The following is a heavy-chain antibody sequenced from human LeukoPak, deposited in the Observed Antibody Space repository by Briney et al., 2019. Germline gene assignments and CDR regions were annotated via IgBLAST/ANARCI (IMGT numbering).Heavy chain of an antibody. CDR1: GGSISSSNW. D-gene: IGHD3-10*01. V-gene: IGHV4-4*02. J-gene: IGHJ6*04. Sequence: PSETLSLTCAVSGGSISSSNWWSWVRQPPGQGLEWIGEIYHSGSTNYNPSLKSRVTISVDKSKNQFSLKLSSVTAADTAVYYCARDRITMVRGVIMAYYYGMDVWGKGTTVTVSS. CDR2: IYHSGST. CDR3: ARDRITMVRGVIMAYYYGMDV.